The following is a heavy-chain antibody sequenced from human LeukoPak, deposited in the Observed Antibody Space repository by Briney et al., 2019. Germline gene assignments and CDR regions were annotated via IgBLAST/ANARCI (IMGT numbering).Heavy chain of an antibody. D-gene: IGHD3-22*01. CDR3: ARTTYYYDSSGYHKTYYYYGMDV. Sequence: ASVKVSCKASGYTFTRYAISWVRQAPGQGLEWMGWINPFNGNTNDAERFQGRVIMTTDTSTRTAYMELSSLRSEDTAVYYCARTTYYYDSSGYHKTYYYYGMDVWGQGTTVTVSS. J-gene: IGHJ6*02. CDR2: INPFNGNT. V-gene: IGHV1-18*01. CDR1: GYTFTRYA.